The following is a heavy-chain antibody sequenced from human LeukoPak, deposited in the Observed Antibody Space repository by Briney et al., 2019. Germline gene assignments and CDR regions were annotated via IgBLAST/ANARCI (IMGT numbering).Heavy chain of an antibody. CDR2: ISGDGGGT. V-gene: IGHV3-43*02. CDR1: GFIFDHYA. CDR3: AKESDAFDL. J-gene: IGHJ3*01. Sequence: GGSLRLSCAASGFIFDHYAMPWVRQAPGKGLEWVSLISGDGGGTYYTDSVKGRFTILRDNSNNSLYLQMNSLRTEDTALYYCAKESDAFDLWGQGTMVTVSS.